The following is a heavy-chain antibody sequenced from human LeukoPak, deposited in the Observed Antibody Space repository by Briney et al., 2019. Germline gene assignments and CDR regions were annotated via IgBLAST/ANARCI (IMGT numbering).Heavy chain of an antibody. Sequence: PSETLSLTCAVYGGSFSGYYWRWIRQPPGKGLEWIGEINHSGSTNYNPSLKSRVTISVDTSKNQFSLKLSSVTAADTAVYYCAREPRVRYYGSGSYYYFDYWGQGTLVTVSS. CDR2: INHSGST. V-gene: IGHV4-34*01. D-gene: IGHD3-10*01. J-gene: IGHJ4*02. CDR3: AREPRVRYYGSGSYYYFDY. CDR1: GGSFSGYY.